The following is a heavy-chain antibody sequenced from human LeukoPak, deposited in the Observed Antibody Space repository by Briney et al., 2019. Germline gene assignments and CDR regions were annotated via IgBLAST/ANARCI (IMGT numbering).Heavy chain of an antibody. J-gene: IGHJ4*02. D-gene: IGHD6-19*01. CDR3: ARDREGQWLDPYYFDY. Sequence: ASVKVSCKASGYTFTSYYMHWVRQAPGQGLEWMGIINPSGGSTSYAQKFQGRVTMTRDMSTSTVYMELGSLRSEDTAVYYCARDREGQWLDPYYFDYWGQGTLVTVSS. CDR1: GYTFTSYY. V-gene: IGHV1-46*01. CDR2: INPSGGST.